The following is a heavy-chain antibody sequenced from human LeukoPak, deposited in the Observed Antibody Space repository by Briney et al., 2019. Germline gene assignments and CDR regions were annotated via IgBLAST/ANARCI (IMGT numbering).Heavy chain of an antibody. Sequence: GGSLRLSCAASGFTFSSYSMNWVRQAPGEGLEWVSSISSSSSYIYYADSVKGRFTISRDNAKNSLYLQMNSLRAEDTAVYYCARDLIYYDSSGYYYPFYFDYWGQGTLVTVSS. CDR3: ARDLIYYDSSGYYYPFYFDY. CDR1: GFTFSSYS. D-gene: IGHD3-22*01. J-gene: IGHJ4*02. CDR2: ISSSSSYI. V-gene: IGHV3-21*01.